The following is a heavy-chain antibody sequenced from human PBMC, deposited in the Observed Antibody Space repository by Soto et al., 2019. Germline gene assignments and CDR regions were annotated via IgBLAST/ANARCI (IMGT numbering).Heavy chain of an antibody. V-gene: IGHV3-23*01. CDR2: ILGSAGST. J-gene: IGHJ5*02. Sequence: GGSLRLSCAASGFSISSYAMTWVRQAPGKGLEWVSMILGSAGSTYYADSVKGRFTISRDNSRNTLYLQMNSLRVEDTAVYYCANTPDPWGQGTLVIV. CDR3: ANTPDP. CDR1: GFSISSYA.